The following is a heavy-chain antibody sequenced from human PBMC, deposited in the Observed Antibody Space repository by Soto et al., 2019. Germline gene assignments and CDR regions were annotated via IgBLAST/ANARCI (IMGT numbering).Heavy chain of an antibody. Sequence: GGSLRLSCAASGFTFSSYSMNWVRQAPGKGLEWVSYISSSSSTIYYADSVKGRSTISRDNAKNSLYLQMNSLRDEDTAVYYCARDYYDSSGYYDDAFDIWGQGTMVTVSS. CDR3: ARDYYDSSGYYDDAFDI. D-gene: IGHD3-22*01. J-gene: IGHJ3*02. CDR2: ISSSSSTI. CDR1: GFTFSSYS. V-gene: IGHV3-48*02.